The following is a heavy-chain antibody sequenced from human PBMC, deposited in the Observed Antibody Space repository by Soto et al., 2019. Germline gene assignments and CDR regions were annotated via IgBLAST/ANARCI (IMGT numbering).Heavy chain of an antibody. CDR3: ARVGKGIVKMLYHDYYGMDV. Sequence: GGSLRLSCAASKISFSDYSMNWVRQAPGKGLEWISYISSSSSNIHYADSVKGRFTISRDNAKNSLFLQMNSLRDEDTAVYYRARVGKGIVKMLYHDYYGMDVWGQGTTVTVSS. CDR2: ISSSSSNI. J-gene: IGHJ6*02. D-gene: IGHD2-8*01. V-gene: IGHV3-48*02. CDR1: KISFSDYS.